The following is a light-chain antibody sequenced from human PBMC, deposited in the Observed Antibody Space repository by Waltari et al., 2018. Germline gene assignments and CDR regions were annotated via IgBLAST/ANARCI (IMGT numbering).Light chain of an antibody. CDR2: KIS. CDR3: MQATCFPRS. V-gene: IGKV2-24*01. Sequence: DIVMTQTPLSSPVTLGQPASISCRSSQSLVHSDGHTYLSWLHQRPGQPPRRLIYKISNLFSGVPDRFSGSGAGTDFTLKISRVEAEDVVVYYCMQATCFPRSFGQGTKLDIK. CDR1: QSLVHSDGHTY. J-gene: IGKJ2*01.